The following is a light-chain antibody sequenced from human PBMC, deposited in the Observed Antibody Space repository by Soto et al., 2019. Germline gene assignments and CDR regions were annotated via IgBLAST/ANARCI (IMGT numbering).Light chain of an antibody. CDR2: GAS. J-gene: IGKJ4*01. CDR3: QQYYHLPPFI. V-gene: IGKV3-15*01. Sequence: EIVMTQSPATLSVSPGERATLSCRASRNINRKLAWYQQKPGQAPRLLISGASTRATGIPARFSGSGSETEFTLTISILQSEDFAVYYCQQYYHLPPFIFGGGTKVEIK. CDR1: RNINRK.